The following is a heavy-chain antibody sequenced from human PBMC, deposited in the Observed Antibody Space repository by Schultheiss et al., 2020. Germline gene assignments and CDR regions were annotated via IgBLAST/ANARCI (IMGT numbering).Heavy chain of an antibody. V-gene: IGHV1-46*03. D-gene: IGHD3-10*01. Sequence: ASVKVSCKASGYTFTSYGISWVRQAPGQGLEWMGIINPSGGSTSYAQKFQGRVTMTRDTSTSTVYMELSSLRSEDTAVYYCARSPGSEFDYWGQGTLVTVSS. CDR1: GYTFTSYG. CDR2: INPSGGST. CDR3: ARSPGSEFDY. J-gene: IGHJ4*02.